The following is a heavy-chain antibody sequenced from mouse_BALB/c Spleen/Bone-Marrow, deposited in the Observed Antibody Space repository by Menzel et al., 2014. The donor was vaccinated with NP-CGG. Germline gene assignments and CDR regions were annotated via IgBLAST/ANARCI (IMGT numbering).Heavy chain of an antibody. Sequence: LMKPGASVKISCKASGYAFSSSWMNWVKQRPGQGLEWIGRIYPGDGDTNYNGKFKGKATLTADKSSSTAYMQLSSLTSVDSAVYFCARWGITSYYFDYWGQGTTLTVSS. CDR3: ARWGITSYYFDY. CDR2: IYPGDGDT. CDR1: GYAFSSSW. V-gene: IGHV1-82*01. J-gene: IGHJ2*01. D-gene: IGHD2-4*01.